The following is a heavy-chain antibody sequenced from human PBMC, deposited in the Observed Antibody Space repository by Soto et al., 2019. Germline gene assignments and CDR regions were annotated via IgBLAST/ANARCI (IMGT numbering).Heavy chain of an antibody. CDR3: ARKGVNGTFNI. Sequence: PSETLSLTCTVSGYSVSSSNWWGWIRQPPGKGLEWIGYIFYTGTSNYNPSLKSRVTLSVDTSKNQISLKLRSVTAVDTAVYYCARKGVNGTFNIWGQGTMVTV. D-gene: IGHD2-8*01. CDR1: GYSVSSSNW. V-gene: IGHV4-28*01. CDR2: IFYTGTS. J-gene: IGHJ3*02.